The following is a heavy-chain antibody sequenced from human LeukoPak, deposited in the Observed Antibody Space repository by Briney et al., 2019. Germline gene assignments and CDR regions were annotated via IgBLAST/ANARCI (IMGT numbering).Heavy chain of an antibody. Sequence: GASVKVSCKASGYTFTGYYMHWVRQAPGQGLEWMGWINPNSGGTNYAQKFQGRVTMTRDTSISTAYMELSRLRSDDTAVCYCASTPGDYDIYMDVWGKGTTVTVSS. J-gene: IGHJ6*03. CDR2: INPNSGGT. CDR1: GYTFTGYY. V-gene: IGHV1-2*02. D-gene: IGHD4-17*01. CDR3: ASTPGDYDIYMDV.